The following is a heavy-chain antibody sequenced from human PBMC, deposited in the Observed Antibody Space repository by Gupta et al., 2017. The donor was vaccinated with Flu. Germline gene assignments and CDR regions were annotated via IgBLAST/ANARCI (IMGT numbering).Heavy chain of an antibody. Sequence: EVQLVESGGGLVQPGGSLRLSCAASGFTLSSNDMSWVRQAPGRGLEWVSFISSRGVTYYGDSVRGRFTISRDSANNSLYLQMSGLRDEDTAIYYCATGHWAKWGQGTLVTVSS. J-gene: IGHJ1*01. D-gene: IGHD3-16*01. CDR1: GFTLSSND. CDR2: ISSRGVT. CDR3: ATGHWAK. V-gene: IGHV3-48*03.